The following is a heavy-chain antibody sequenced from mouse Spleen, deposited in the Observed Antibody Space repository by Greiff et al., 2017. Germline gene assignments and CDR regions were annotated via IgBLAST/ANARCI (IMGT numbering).Heavy chain of an antibody. V-gene: IGHV1-80*01. J-gene: IGHJ2*01. Sequence: VQLQQSGAELVKPGASVKISCKASGYAFSSYWMNWVKQRPGKGLEWIGQIYPGDGDTNYNGKFKGKATLTADKSSSTAYMQLSSLTSEDSAVYFCARIRIITTVVGEGYYFDYWGQGTTLTVSS. CDR1: GYAFSSYW. D-gene: IGHD1-1*01. CDR3: ARIRIITTVVGEGYYFDY. CDR2: IYPGDGDT.